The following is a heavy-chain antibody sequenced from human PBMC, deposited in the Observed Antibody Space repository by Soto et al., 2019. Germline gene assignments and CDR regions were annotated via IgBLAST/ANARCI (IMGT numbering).Heavy chain of an antibody. J-gene: IGHJ5*02. CDR2: INPYSGGA. CDR3: ARGIATGQLDP. CDR1: GYTFTGYF. V-gene: IGHV1-2*02. D-gene: IGHD2-15*01. Sequence: ASVKVSCKASGYTFTGYFMHWVRQAPGQGLEWMGWINPYSGGADYAQSFQGRVTMTRDTSISTVYMELSRLRFDDTAVYYCARGIATGQLDPWGQGTLVTVSS.